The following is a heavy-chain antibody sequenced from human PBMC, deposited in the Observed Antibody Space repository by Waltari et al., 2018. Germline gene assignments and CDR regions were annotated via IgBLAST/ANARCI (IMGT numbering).Heavy chain of an antibody. CDR1: GFTFSSYS. V-gene: IGHV3-48*01. J-gene: IGHJ3*02. CDR2: ISSSSSTI. Sequence: EVQLVESGGGLVQPGGSLRLSCAASGFTFSSYSMNWVRQAPGKGLDWVSYISSSSSTIYYADSVKGRFTISRDNAKNSLYLQMNSLRAEDTAVYYCARRTQNRVWAFDIWGQGTMVTVSS. CDR3: ARRTQNRVWAFDI. D-gene: IGHD6-13*01.